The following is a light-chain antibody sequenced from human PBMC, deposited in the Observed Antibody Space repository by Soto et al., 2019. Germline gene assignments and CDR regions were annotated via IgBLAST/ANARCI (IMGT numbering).Light chain of an antibody. CDR3: QQYDRYTKT. CDR2: GTS. Sequence: EIVLTPSPGTLSLSPGERATLSWSASQSLSGTSLAWYQQKTGRAPRVVLVGTSSRATGITDRFSGSGSGTDFFLIISSLEHEDFAVYYCQQYDRYTKTFGEGT. CDR1: QSLSGTS. J-gene: IGKJ1*01. V-gene: IGKV3-20*01.